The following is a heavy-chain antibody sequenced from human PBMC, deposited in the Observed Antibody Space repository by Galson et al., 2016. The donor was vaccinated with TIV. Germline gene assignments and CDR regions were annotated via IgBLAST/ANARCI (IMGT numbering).Heavy chain of an antibody. J-gene: IGHJ4*02. CDR3: AQGLGTSHS. Sequence: SLRLSCADSRSTFSSYWMNWVRQAPGKGLEWVANINGDGTEIKYVDSVKGRFTISRDNSKNSLYLQMSNLRVEDTAIYYCAQGLGTSHSWGQATLVTVSS. CDR1: RSTFSSYW. CDR2: INGDGTEI. V-gene: IGHV3-7*01. D-gene: IGHD6-19*01.